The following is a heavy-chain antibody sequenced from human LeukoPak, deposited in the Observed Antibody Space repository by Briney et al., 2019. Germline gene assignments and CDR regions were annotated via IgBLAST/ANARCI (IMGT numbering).Heavy chain of an antibody. CDR3: VKGPYYDYIWGTYRYPDDSFDI. D-gene: IGHD3-16*02. CDR2: ISSSGSTI. Sequence: GGSLRLSCAASGFTFSDYYMSWIRQAPGKGLECVSYISSSGSTIYYADSVRGRFTISRDNAKNSLYLQMNSLRAEDTAVYYCVKGPYYDYIWGTYRYPDDSFDIWGQGTMVTVSS. J-gene: IGHJ3*02. CDR1: GFTFSDYY. V-gene: IGHV3-11*01.